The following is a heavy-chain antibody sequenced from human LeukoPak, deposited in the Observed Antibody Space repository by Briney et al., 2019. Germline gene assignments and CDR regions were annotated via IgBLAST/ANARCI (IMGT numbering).Heavy chain of an antibody. Sequence: RGSLRLSCAASGFTVSSNYMSWVRQAPGKGLEWVSVIYSGGSTYYADSVKGRFTISRDNSKNTLYLQMNSLRAEDTAVYYCARQAPWDAFDIWGQGTMVTVSS. CDR3: ARQAPWDAFDI. CDR1: GFTVSSNY. CDR2: IYSGGST. J-gene: IGHJ3*02. V-gene: IGHV3-53*01.